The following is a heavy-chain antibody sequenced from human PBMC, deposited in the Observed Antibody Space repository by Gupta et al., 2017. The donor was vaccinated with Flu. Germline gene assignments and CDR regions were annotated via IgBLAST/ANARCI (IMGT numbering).Heavy chain of an antibody. V-gene: IGHV3-30*18. CDR2: IAYDGTYK. Sequence: QVQLVESGGGVVQPGGSLRLSCAAYGSIFSYNAIHRVRQAPGQGLEWVAVIAYDGTYKHYADSVKGRVTTSRDNSKGTLHLQMNSLRPDDTAIYYCVKDQREFCSGGDCYPQIFDSWGQGTLVTVSP. D-gene: IGHD2-21*01. CDR1: GSIFSYNA. J-gene: IGHJ5*01. CDR3: VKDQREFCSGGDCYPQIFDS.